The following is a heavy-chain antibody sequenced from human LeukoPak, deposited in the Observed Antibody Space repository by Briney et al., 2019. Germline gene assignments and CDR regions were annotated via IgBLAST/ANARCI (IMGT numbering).Heavy chain of an antibody. J-gene: IGHJ4*02. V-gene: IGHV3-21*01. CDR1: GFTFRSYG. Sequence: GGSLRLSCAASGFTFRSYGMNWVRRAPGKGLEWVSFISSSSTYMYYADSMKGRFTISRDNAKNSLYLQMNSLRAEDTAVYYCARTSNTVTTGASYFDYWGQGILVTVSS. CDR3: ARTSNTVTTGASYFDY. D-gene: IGHD4-17*01. CDR2: ISSSSTYM.